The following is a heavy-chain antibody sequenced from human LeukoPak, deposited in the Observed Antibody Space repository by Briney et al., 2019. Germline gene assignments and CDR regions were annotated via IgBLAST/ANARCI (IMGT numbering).Heavy chain of an antibody. V-gene: IGHV1-18*01. D-gene: IGHD4-17*01. J-gene: IGHJ4*02. Sequence: ASVKVSCKASGYTFTSYGISWVRQAPGQGLEWMGWISGHSGNTNYAQKLQGRVTMTTDTSTSTAYMELRSLRSEDTAVYYCARDRSGYGDAGYWGQGTLVTVSS. CDR3: ARDRSGYGDAGY. CDR2: ISGHSGNT. CDR1: GYTFTSYG.